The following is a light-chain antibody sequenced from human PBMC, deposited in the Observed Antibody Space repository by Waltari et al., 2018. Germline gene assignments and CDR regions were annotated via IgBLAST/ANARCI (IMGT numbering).Light chain of an antibody. Sequence: SYELTQPPPVSVSPGQTASISCPADELGDKYACWYRQKPGQPPVLVLYQDTKRPSGIPERFSGSNSGITATLTIRGTQPVDEADYYCQAWDNFTVAFGGGTKLSVL. CDR1: ELGDKY. CDR2: QDT. CDR3: QAWDNFTVA. V-gene: IGLV3-1*01. J-gene: IGLJ2*01.